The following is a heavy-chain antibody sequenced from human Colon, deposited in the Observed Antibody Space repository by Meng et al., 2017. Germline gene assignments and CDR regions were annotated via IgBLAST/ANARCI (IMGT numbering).Heavy chain of an antibody. V-gene: IGHV3-13*01. CDR1: GFTFSSYD. Sequence: GESLKISCAASGFTFSSYDMHWVRQATGKGLEWVSAIGTAGDTYYPGSVKGRFTISRENAKNSLYLQMNSLRAGDTAVYYCARRSFGFNFDYWGQGTLVTVSS. CDR3: ARRSFGFNFDY. D-gene: IGHD3-10*01. CDR2: IGTAGDT. J-gene: IGHJ4*02.